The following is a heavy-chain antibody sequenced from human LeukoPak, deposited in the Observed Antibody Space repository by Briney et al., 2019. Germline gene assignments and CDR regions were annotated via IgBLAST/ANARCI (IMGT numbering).Heavy chain of an antibody. CDR2: IRYDGSNK. J-gene: IGHJ2*01. CDR1: GFTFSSYA. V-gene: IGHV3-30*02. D-gene: IGHD6-13*01. Sequence: GGSLRLSCAASGFTFSSYAMTWVRQAPGKGLEWVAFIRYDGSNKYYADSVKGRFTISRDNSKNTLYLQMNSLRAEDTAVYYCAKDPSSSRGRSTTPTYWYFDLWGRGTLVTVSS. CDR3: AKDPSSSRGRSTTPTYWYFDL.